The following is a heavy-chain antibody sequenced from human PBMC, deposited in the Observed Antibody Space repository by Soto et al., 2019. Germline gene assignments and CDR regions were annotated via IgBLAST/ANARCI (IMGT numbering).Heavy chain of an antibody. CDR3: ARDPMVRGVIIVGSYYYGMDV. CDR1: GGTFSSYA. CDR2: IIPIFGTA. D-gene: IGHD3-10*01. Sequence: QVQLVQSGAEVKKPGSSVKVSCKASGGTFSSYAISWVRQAPGQGLEWMGGIIPIFGTANYAQKFQGRVTITADESTSTDYMELSSLRSEDTAVYYCARDPMVRGVIIVGSYYYGMDVWGQGTTVTVSS. J-gene: IGHJ6*02. V-gene: IGHV1-69*01.